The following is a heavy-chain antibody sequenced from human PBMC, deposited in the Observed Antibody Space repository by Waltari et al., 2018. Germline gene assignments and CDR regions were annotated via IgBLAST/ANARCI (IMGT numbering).Heavy chain of an antibody. Sequence: QVQLVQSGSEWKKPGASVQVSCKASGYSFTNYAINGVRQAPGQGLELMGWITTNTENPTYTQGFTRRFVFSLDTSVSTAYLQINDLKAEDTAIYYCAREVVPAAKIVVNWFDPWGQGTQVTVSS. J-gene: IGHJ5*02. CDR3: AREVVPAAKIVVNWFDP. CDR1: GYSFTNYA. D-gene: IGHD2-2*01. V-gene: IGHV7-4-1*02. CDR2: ITTNTENP.